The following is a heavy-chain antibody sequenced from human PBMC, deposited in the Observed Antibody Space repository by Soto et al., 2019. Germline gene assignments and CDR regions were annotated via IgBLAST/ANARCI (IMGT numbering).Heavy chain of an antibody. CDR2: ISSSSSYI. CDR1: GFTFSSYS. J-gene: IGHJ6*02. Sequence: PGGSLRLSCAASGFTFSSYSMNWVRQAPGKGLEWVSSISSSSSYIYYADSVKGRFTISRDNAKNSLYLQMNSLRAEDAAVYYCARAVYYDILTGYYTPYYYYGMDVWGQGTTVTVS. V-gene: IGHV3-21*01. CDR3: ARAVYYDILTGYYTPYYYYGMDV. D-gene: IGHD3-9*01.